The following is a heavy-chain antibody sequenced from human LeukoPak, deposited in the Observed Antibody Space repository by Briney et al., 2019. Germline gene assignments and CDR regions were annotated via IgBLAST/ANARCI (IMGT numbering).Heavy chain of an antibody. V-gene: IGHV1-69*05. CDR2: IIPIFGTA. J-gene: IGHJ4*02. Sequence: GASVKVSCKASGYTFTSYGISWVRQAPGQGLEWMGGIIPIFGTANYAQKFQGRVTITTDESTSTAYMELSSLRSEDTAVYYCARSSIAARMPAISLRGFDYWGQGTLVTVSS. CDR3: ARSSIAARMPAISLRGFDY. CDR1: GYTFTSYG. D-gene: IGHD6-6*01.